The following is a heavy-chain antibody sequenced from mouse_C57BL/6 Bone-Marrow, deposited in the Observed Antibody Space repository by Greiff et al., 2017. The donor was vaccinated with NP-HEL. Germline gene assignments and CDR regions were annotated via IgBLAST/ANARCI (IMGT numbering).Heavy chain of an antibody. Sequence: VQLKESEGGLVQPGSSMKLSCTASGFTFSDYYMAWVRQVPEKGLEWVANINYDGSSTYYLDSLKSRFIISRDNAKNILYLQMSSLKSEDTATYYCARDRGYYGSSWYFDVWGTGTTVTVSS. J-gene: IGHJ1*03. V-gene: IGHV5-16*01. CDR1: GFTFSDYY. CDR3: ARDRGYYGSSWYFDV. D-gene: IGHD1-1*01. CDR2: INYDGSST.